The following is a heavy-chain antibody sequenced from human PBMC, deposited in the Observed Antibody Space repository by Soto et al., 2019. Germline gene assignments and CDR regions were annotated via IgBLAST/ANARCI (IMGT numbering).Heavy chain of an antibody. Sequence: SETLSLTCTVSGGSISSYYWTWIRQPSGKGLEWIGRIYSSGNTKYNPSLQSRVTMSLDTSNNQFSLRLTSVTAADTAVYYCARGQRFSDWFDPWGQGTLVTVSS. CDR1: GGSISSYY. CDR2: IYSSGNT. D-gene: IGHD3-3*01. CDR3: ARGQRFSDWFDP. V-gene: IGHV4-4*07. J-gene: IGHJ5*02.